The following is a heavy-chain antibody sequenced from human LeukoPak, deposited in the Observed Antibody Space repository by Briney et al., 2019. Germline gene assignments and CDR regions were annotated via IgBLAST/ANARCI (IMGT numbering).Heavy chain of an antibody. CDR2: ITYSGST. CDR1: GGSISSDDYY. V-gene: IGHV4-30-4*01. CDR3: ARGGVGGYDYFDS. J-gene: IGHJ4*02. Sequence: KASETLSLTCTVSGGSISSDDYYWSWIRQPPGKGLEWIGHITYSGSTDYSPSLRSRVTMSVDTSKNQFSLKLNSVTAAETAMYFCARGGVGGYDYFDSWGQGTLVAVSS. D-gene: IGHD5-12*01.